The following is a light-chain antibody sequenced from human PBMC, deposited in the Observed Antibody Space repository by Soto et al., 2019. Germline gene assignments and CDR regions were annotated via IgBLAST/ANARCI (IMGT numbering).Light chain of an antibody. Sequence: EIVLTQSPATLSLSPGETATLSCRASQSVRNYLAWYQQKPGQAPRLLISDASNRATGIPARFSGTGSETDFTFTSSSLEPEDFAIDYCQQRSKMPLTFGHGTKV. J-gene: IGKJ1*01. CDR2: DAS. CDR3: QQRSKMPLT. CDR1: QSVRNY. V-gene: IGKV3-11*01.